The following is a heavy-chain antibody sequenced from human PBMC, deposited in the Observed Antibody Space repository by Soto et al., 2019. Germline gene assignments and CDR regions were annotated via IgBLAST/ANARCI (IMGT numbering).Heavy chain of an antibody. J-gene: IGHJ4*02. V-gene: IGHV1-69*13. CDR2: IIPIFGTA. CDR1: GGTFSSYA. D-gene: IGHD2-21*02. Sequence: SVKVSCKASGGTFSSYAISWVRQAPGQGLEWMGGIIPIFGTANYAQKFQGRVTITADESTSTAYMELSSLRSEDTAVYYCVRDGYCGGDCYFYWGQGTLVTVSS. CDR3: VRDGYCGGDCYFY.